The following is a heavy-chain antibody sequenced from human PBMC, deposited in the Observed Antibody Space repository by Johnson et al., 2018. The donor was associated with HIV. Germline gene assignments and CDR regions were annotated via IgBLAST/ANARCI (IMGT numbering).Heavy chain of an antibody. Sequence: QMLLVESGGGVVQPGGSLRLSCAASGFTFSDYYMSWIRQAPGKGLEWVSYISSSGSTIYYADSVKGRFTISRDNAKNSLYLQMNSLRAEDTAVYYCARDQSEVDAFDIWGQGTMVTVSS. CDR2: ISSSGSTI. CDR1: GFTFSDYY. V-gene: IGHV3-11*04. J-gene: IGHJ3*02. CDR3: ARDQSEVDAFDI.